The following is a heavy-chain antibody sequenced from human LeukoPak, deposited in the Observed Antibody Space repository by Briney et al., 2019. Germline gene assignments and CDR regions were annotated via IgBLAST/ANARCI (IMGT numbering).Heavy chain of an antibody. J-gene: IGHJ4*02. V-gene: IGHV3-7*03. CDR1: GFTFSLYR. CDR3: AGGTGFIIKD. D-gene: IGHD3-9*01. CDR2: IKQDGSEK. Sequence: PGGSLRLSCAASGFTFSLYRMNWVRRAPGKGLEWVANIKQDGSEKNYVDSVKGRFTISRDNAKNSLYLQMNNLRVEDTAMYCCAGGTGFIIKDWGQGTLVTVSS.